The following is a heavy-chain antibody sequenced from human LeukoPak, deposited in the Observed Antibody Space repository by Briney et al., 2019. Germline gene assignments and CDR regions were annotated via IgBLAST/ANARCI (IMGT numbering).Heavy chain of an antibody. CDR1: GFIFSSYG. CDR3: VRSQLQYCTTTCCYVFDS. J-gene: IGHJ4*02. Sequence: GGSLRLSCVTSGFIFSSYGFHWVRQAPGKGLEWVAVISFDGSEKYYADSAKGRFSISTDYSRNTLYLEMNSLRADDTAVYYCVRSQLQYCTTTCCYVFDSWGQGTLVTVSS. V-gene: IGHV3-30*19. D-gene: IGHD2-2*01. CDR2: ISFDGSEK.